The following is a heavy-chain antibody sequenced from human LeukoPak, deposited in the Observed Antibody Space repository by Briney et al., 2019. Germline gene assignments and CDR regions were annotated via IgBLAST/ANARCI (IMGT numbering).Heavy chain of an antibody. CDR1: GGSLSSYY. CDR2: IYTSGST. J-gene: IGHJ4*02. CDR3: ARRHGSGSYYKAYYFDY. Sequence: SETLSLTCTVSGGSLSSYYWSWIRQPAGQGLEWSGRIYTSGSTNYNPSLKSRVTISVDTSKNQFSLKLSSVTAADTAVYYCARRHGSGSYYKAYYFDYWGQGTLVTVSS. V-gene: IGHV4-4*07. D-gene: IGHD3-10*01.